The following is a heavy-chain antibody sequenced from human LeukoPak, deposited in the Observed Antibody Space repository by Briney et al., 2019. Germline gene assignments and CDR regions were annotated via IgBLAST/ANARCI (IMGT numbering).Heavy chain of an antibody. J-gene: IGHJ4*02. V-gene: IGHV1-69*01. CDR2: IIPIFGTA. CDR1: GGTFSSYA. CDR3: AREAATVVTSPFDY. Sequence: ASVKVSCKASGGTFSSYAISWVRQAPGQGLEWMGGIIPIFGTANYAQKFQGRVTITAAESTSTAYMELSSLRSEDTAVYYCAREAATVVTSPFDYWGQGTLVTVSS. D-gene: IGHD4-23*01.